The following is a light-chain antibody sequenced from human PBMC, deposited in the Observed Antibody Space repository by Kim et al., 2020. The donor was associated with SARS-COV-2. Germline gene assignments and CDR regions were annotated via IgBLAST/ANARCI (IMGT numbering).Light chain of an antibody. V-gene: IGKV3-15*01. Sequence: EIVMTQSPATQSVSPGERATLSCRASQSVSSNLAWYQQKPGQAPRLLIYGASTRATGIPARFSGSGSGTEFTLTISSLQSEDFAVYYCQQYNNWPPLVTFGQGTKLEI. CDR2: GAS. CDR3: QQYNNWPPLVT. J-gene: IGKJ2*01. CDR1: QSVSSN.